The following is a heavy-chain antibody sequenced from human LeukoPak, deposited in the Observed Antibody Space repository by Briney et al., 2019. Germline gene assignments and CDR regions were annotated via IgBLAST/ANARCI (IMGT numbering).Heavy chain of an antibody. Sequence: GGSLRLSCAASGFTFSSDAMSWVRQAPGKGLEWVSAISGSGGSTYYADSVKGRFTISRDNSKNTLYLQMNSLRAEDTAVYYCAKVVMDCDYSDYWGQGTLVTVSS. CDR3: AKVVMDCDYSDY. CDR2: ISGSGGST. J-gene: IGHJ4*02. D-gene: IGHD3/OR15-3a*01. V-gene: IGHV3-23*01. CDR1: GFTFSSDA.